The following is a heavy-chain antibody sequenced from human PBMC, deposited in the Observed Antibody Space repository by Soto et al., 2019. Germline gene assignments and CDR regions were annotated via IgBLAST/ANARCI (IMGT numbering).Heavy chain of an antibody. CDR3: AKATRVAVAGLDY. J-gene: IGHJ4*02. Sequence: EVQMLESGGGFVQPGGSLRLSCAASGFTFSSYAMSWVRQAPGKGLEWVSAISGSGGSTYYADSVKGRFTISRDNSKNTLYLQMNSLRAEDTAVYYCAKATRVAVAGLDYWGQGTLVTVSS. CDR1: GFTFSSYA. CDR2: ISGSGGST. D-gene: IGHD6-19*01. V-gene: IGHV3-23*01.